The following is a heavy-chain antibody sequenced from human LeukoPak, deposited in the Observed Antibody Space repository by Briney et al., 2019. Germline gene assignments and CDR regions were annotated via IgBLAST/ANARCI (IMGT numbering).Heavy chain of an antibody. CDR2: IYYSGST. CDR1: GGSISSYY. CDR3: AREAMYSYGNNFDY. J-gene: IGHJ4*02. V-gene: IGHV4-59*01. D-gene: IGHD5-18*01. Sequence: SETLSLTCTVSGGSISSYYWSWIRQPPGKGLEWIGYIYYSGSTNYNPSLKSRVTISVDTSKNQFSLKLSSVTAADTAVYHCAREAMYSYGNNFDYWGQGTLVTVSS.